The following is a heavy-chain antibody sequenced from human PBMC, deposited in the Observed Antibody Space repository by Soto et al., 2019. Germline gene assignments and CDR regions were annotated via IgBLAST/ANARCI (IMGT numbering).Heavy chain of an antibody. V-gene: IGHV1-69*13. Sequence: GASVKVSCKASGGTFSSYAISWVRQAPGQGLEWMGGIIPIFGTANYAQKFQGRVTITADESTSTAYMELSSLRSEDTAVYYCARAQPTKLLWFGELLGWGQGTLVTLL. D-gene: IGHD3-10*01. CDR2: IIPIFGTA. CDR3: ARAQPTKLLWFGELLG. J-gene: IGHJ4*02. CDR1: GGTFSSYA.